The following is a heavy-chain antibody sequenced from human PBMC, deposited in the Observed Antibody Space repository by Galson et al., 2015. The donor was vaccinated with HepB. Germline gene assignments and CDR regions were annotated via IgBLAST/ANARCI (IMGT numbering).Heavy chain of an antibody. CDR1: TFTFSSYS. Sequence: LRLSCAASTFTFSSYSMNWVRQAPGKGLEWIGETNHSGSTNYNPSLKSRVSILVDTSQNQFSLKLRSVTAADTAVYYCVERAVAGPLSWFDPWSQGTLVTVSS. D-gene: IGHD6-19*01. CDR3: VERAVAGPLSWFDP. CDR2: TNHSGST. V-gene: IGHV4-34*08. J-gene: IGHJ5*02.